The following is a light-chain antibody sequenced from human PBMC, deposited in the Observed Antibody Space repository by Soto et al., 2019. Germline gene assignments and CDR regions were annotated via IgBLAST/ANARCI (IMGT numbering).Light chain of an antibody. CDR1: QGISSY. J-gene: IGKJ4*01. CDR3: QQLNSYPAT. V-gene: IGKV1-9*01. Sequence: IQLTQSPSSLSASVGDRVTITCRASQGISSYLAWYQQKPGKAPKLLIYAASTLQSGVPSRFSGSGSGTDFTLTISSLQPVDFATYYCQQLNSYPATFGGGTKVEIK. CDR2: AAS.